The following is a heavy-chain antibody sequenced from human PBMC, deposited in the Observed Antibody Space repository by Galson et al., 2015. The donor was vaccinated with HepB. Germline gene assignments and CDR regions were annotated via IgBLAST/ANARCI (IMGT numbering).Heavy chain of an antibody. CDR2: FDPEKNQR. CDR1: GNTFNELF. V-gene: IGHV1-24*01. CDR3: VTGNKIDWPENLDY. J-gene: IGHJ4*02. Sequence: SVKVSCKVFGNTFNELFMHWVRQAPGKGPEWLGGFDPEKNQRVYAEKFQGRVTMTEDTSTGTAYVEMRSLRSEDTAVYYCVTGNKIDWPENLDYWGQGTLVTVSA. D-gene: IGHD3-9*01.